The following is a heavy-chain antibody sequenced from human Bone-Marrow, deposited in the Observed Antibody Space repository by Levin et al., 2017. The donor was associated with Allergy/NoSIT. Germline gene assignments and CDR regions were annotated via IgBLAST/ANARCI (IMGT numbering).Heavy chain of an antibody. CDR1: GFDFSDYY. Sequence: KAGGSLRLSCAASGFDFSDYYMSWIRQAPGKGLEWISYITGSGSTLNYAESVKGRFTISRDNGKKSLYLEMNSLRVEDTAVYYCVRGSGPSHGWGGYTFPHWGHGTLVTVSS. CDR3: VRGSGPSHGWGGYTFPH. CDR2: ITGSGSTL. J-gene: IGHJ4*01. D-gene: IGHD3-3*01. V-gene: IGHV3-11*01.